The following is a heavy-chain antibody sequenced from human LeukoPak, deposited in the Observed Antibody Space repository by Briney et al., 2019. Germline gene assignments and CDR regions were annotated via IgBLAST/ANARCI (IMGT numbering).Heavy chain of an antibody. J-gene: IGHJ4*02. D-gene: IGHD2-15*01. Sequence: ASVKVSCKASGGTFSSYAISWVRQAPGQGLEWMGRIIPIFGTANYAQKFQGRVTITTDESTSTAYMELSSLRSEDTAVYYCARELYCSGGSCYSYWGQGTLVTVSS. CDR2: IIPIFGTA. V-gene: IGHV1-69*05. CDR3: ARELYCSGGSCYSY. CDR1: GGTFSSYA.